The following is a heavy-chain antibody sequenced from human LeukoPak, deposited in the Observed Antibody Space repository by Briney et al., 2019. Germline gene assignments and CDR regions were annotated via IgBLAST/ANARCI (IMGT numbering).Heavy chain of an antibody. V-gene: IGHV3-64*01. D-gene: IGHD4-23*01. CDR3: ASTYSNSWGLDV. CDR1: GFTFSSYA. J-gene: IGHJ6*04. CDR2: INGNGGRT. Sequence: GGSPRLSCAASGFTFSSYAMHWVRQAPGKGLEYVSHINGNGGRTYYANSVKGRFNISRDNSKNTLFLQMGSLRAEDMAVYYCASTYSNSWGLDVWGKGTTVIVSS.